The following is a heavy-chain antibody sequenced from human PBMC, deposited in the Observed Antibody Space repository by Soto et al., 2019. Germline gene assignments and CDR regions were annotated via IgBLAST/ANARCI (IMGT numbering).Heavy chain of an antibody. CDR1: GGSFSGYY. V-gene: IGHV4-34*01. CDR2: INHSGST. J-gene: IGHJ4*02. CDR3: ARGVHDSSGYHDY. D-gene: IGHD3-22*01. Sequence: QVQLQQWGAGLLKPSETLSLTCAVYGGSFSGYYWSWIRQPPGKGLEWIGEINHSGSTNYNPSLKSRVTISVDTSKNQFSLKLSSVTAADTAVYYCARGVHDSSGYHDYWGQGTLVTVSS.